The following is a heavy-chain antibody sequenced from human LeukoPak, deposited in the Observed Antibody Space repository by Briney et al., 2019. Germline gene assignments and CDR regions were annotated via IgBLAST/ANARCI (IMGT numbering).Heavy chain of an antibody. Sequence: PGGSLRLSCAASGFTFSSYWMHWVRQAPGKGLVWVSRINSDGSSTSYADSVKGRFTISRDNAKNKLYLQMNSLRAEDTAVYYCARGWGYSSSSGSPSMFDPWGQGTLVTVSS. D-gene: IGHD6-6*01. CDR1: GFTFSSYW. J-gene: IGHJ5*02. CDR2: INSDGSST. CDR3: ARGWGYSSSSGSPSMFDP. V-gene: IGHV3-74*01.